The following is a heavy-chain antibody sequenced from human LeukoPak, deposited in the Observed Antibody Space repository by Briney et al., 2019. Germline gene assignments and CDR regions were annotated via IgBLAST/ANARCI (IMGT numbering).Heavy chain of an antibody. CDR3: AWNGYFDWFFDY. V-gene: IGHV4-59*12. J-gene: IGHJ4*02. D-gene: IGHD3-9*01. Sequence: SQTLSLTCTVSGGSISSYYWSWIRQPPGKGLEWIGYIYYSGSTNYNPSLKSRVTISVDTSKNQFSLKLSSVTAADTAVYYCAWNGYFDWFFDYWGQGTLVTVSS. CDR2: IYYSGST. CDR1: GGSISSYY.